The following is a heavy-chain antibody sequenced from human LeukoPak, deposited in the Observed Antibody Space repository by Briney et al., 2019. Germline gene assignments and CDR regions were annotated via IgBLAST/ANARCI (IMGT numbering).Heavy chain of an antibody. CDR1: GGTFSSYA. CDR2: IIPIFGTA. D-gene: IGHD3-22*01. CDR3: ARDLEPQTASPGGYYYDSSGYYSVEYFQH. J-gene: IGHJ1*01. V-gene: IGHV1-69*13. Sequence: SVTVSCKASGGTFSSYAISWVRQAPGQGLEWMGGIIPIFGTANYAQKFQGRVTITADESTSTAYMELSSLRSEDTAVYYCARDLEPQTASPGGYYYDSSGYYSVEYFQHWGQGTLVTVSS.